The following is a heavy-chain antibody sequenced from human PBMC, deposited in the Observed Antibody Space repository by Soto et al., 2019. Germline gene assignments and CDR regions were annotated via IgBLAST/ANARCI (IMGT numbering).Heavy chain of an antibody. CDR3: AGGDYYHSSGYYFYYYTMVV. V-gene: IGHV4-39*01. CDR2: VYYGGST. Sequence: PSETLSLTCTVSGGSISSSSYYWGWIRQPPGKGLEWIGNVYYGGSTYYNPSLKSRVTISVETSKSQFSLKLSSVTAADTAVYYCAGGDYYHSSGYYFYYYTMVVWGQGTTVTVSS. D-gene: IGHD3-22*01. J-gene: IGHJ6*02. CDR1: GGSISSSSYY.